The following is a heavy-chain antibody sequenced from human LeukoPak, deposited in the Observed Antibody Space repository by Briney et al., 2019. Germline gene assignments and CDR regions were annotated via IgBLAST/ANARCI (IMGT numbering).Heavy chain of an antibody. CDR2: IYYTGST. V-gene: IGHV4-39*01. J-gene: IGHJ4*02. Sequence: PSETLSLTCTISGSSITSVSHYWGWIRQPPGKGLEWIGDIYYTGSTYYSPALRSRVTMSVHTSENQFSLRLNSVTAVDTAVYYCARRWGNIVGVTYEYWGQGTLVTVSS. CDR1: GSSITSVSHY. CDR3: ARRWGNIVGVTYEY. D-gene: IGHD3-16*01.